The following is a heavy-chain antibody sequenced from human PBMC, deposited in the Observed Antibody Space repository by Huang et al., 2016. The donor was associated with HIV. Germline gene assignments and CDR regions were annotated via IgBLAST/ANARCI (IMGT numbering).Heavy chain of an antibody. V-gene: IGHV4-34*01. Sequence: QVHLQQWGAGLLKPSEALSLTCAVYGGSFRNYFGSWIRQPPGKGLEWIGEINHSGRTSYSPSLNGRVTISVDTSKNQFSLNLSSVTAADTAVYYCARVEINTLTGYFSSFDNWGQGTLVTVSS. J-gene: IGHJ4*02. D-gene: IGHD3-9*01. CDR2: INHSGRT. CDR1: GGSFRNYF. CDR3: ARVEINTLTGYFSSFDN.